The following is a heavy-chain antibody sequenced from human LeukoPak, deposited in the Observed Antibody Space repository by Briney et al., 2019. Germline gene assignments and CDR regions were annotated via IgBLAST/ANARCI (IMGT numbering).Heavy chain of an antibody. Sequence: PGKSLRLSCAASGFTFSAYGIHWVRQPPGMGLEWVAVVSYDGNSRNSADSVKGRFTISRDNSKSTLFLQMNSLRPEDTAVYYCAKDRGGSTYYPFLSYFFDYWGQGTLVAVSS. CDR1: GFTFSAYG. J-gene: IGHJ4*02. D-gene: IGHD2-15*01. CDR3: AKDRGGSTYYPFLSYFFDY. V-gene: IGHV3-30*18. CDR2: VSYDGNSR.